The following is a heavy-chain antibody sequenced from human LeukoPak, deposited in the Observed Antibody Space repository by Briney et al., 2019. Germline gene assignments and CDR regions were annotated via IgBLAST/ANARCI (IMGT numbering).Heavy chain of an antibody. D-gene: IGHD6-13*01. J-gene: IGHJ4*02. CDR3: ARLGPAAGTSFDY. CDR2: IYYSGRA. CDR1: GGSISSYY. V-gene: IGHV4-59*08. Sequence: SETLSLTCTVSGGSISSYYWSWIRQPPGKGLEWIGYIYYSGRANYNPSLKSRVTISVDTSKNQFSLKLSSVTAADTAVYYCARLGPAAGTSFDYWGQGTLVTVSS.